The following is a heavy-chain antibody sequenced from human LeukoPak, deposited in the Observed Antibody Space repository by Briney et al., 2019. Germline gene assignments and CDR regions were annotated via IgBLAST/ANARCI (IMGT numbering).Heavy chain of an antibody. Sequence: PGGSLRLSCVASGFTFSDYYMSWIRQAPGKGLEWVSYISSSGSTIYYADSVKGRFTISRDNAKNSLYLQMNSLRAEDTAVYYCATRHPRLYSYGYGLDYWGQGTLVTVSS. CDR1: GFTFSDYY. CDR3: ATRHPRLYSYGYGLDY. V-gene: IGHV3-11*01. CDR2: ISSSGSTI. J-gene: IGHJ4*02. D-gene: IGHD5-18*01.